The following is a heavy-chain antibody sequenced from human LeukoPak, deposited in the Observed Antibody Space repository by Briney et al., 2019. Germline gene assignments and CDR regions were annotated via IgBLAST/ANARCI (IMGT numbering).Heavy chain of an antibody. D-gene: IGHD6-13*01. CDR1: GYTFTGYY. J-gene: IGHJ3*02. CDR2: INPDSGGT. V-gene: IGHV1-2*02. Sequence: GASVKVSCKASGYTFTGYYMHWVRQAPGQGLEWMGWINPDSGGTNYAQKFQGRVTMTRDTSISTAYMELSRLRSDDTAVYYCARESHPYSSSWYENHDAFDIWGQGTMVTVSS. CDR3: ARESHPYSSSWYENHDAFDI.